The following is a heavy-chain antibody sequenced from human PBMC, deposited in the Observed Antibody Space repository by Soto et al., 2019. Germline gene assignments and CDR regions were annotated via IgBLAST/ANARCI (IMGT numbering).Heavy chain of an antibody. D-gene: IGHD4-4*01. V-gene: IGHV3-30-3*01. Sequence: LRLSCAASGSSFPNYPMHWVRQTPDKGLEWLAVISHDGVTKNSADSVKGRFSISRDNSRNRLYLDMNSLRTEDTAMYYCVRGGYSSSWERLDPWGQGTLVTVSS. CDR2: ISHDGVTK. J-gene: IGHJ5*02. CDR1: GSSFPNYP. CDR3: VRGGYSSSWERLDP.